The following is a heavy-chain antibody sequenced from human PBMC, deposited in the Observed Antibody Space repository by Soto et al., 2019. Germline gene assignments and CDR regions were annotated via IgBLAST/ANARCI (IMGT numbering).Heavy chain of an antibody. V-gene: IGHV1-69*12. D-gene: IGHD5-12*01. Sequence: QVQRVQSGAEVKKPGSSVKVSCKASGGTFSSYAISWVRQAPGHGLEGMGGIIPIFGKANHAQTFQGRDTITADESTSTAYMELSSLRSEDTAVYYCARADGYNWGNWYFDLWGRGTLVTVSS. J-gene: IGHJ2*01. CDR1: GGTFSSYA. CDR3: ARADGYNWGNWYFDL. CDR2: IIPIFGKA.